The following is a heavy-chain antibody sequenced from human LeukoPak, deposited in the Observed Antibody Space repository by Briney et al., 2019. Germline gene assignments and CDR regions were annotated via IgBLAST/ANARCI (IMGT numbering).Heavy chain of an antibody. CDR3: AIQSIVGATAAFDY. CDR1: GGTFSSYT. V-gene: IGHV1-69*02. J-gene: IGHJ4*02. CDR2: IIPILGIA. D-gene: IGHD1-26*01. Sequence: SVKVSCKASGGTFSSYTISWVRQAPGQGLEWMGRIIPILGIANYAQKFQGRVTITADKSTSTAYMELSSLRSEDTAVYYCAIQSIVGATAAFDYWGLGTLVTVSS.